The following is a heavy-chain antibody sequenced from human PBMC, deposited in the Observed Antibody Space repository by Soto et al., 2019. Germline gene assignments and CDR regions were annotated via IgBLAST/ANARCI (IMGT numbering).Heavy chain of an antibody. CDR3: ARVHDCSRSSCYPGDAFDI. Sequence: QVQLVQSGAEVKKPGASVKVSCKASGYTFTSYAMHWVRQAPGQRLEWMGWFNAGNGNTKYSQKFQGRVTITRVTSPNTAYMGLSSLRSEEAALYYFARVHDCSRSSCYPGDAFDIWGQGTTVTVSS. CDR1: GYTFTSYA. J-gene: IGHJ3*02. CDR2: FNAGNGNT. V-gene: IGHV1-3*01. D-gene: IGHD2-2*01.